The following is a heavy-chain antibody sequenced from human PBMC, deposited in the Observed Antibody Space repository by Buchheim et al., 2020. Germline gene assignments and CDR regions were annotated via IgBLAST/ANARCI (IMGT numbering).Heavy chain of an antibody. Sequence: QVQLVESGGGVVQPGRSLRLSCAASGFTFSSYGMHWVRQAPGKGLEWVAVISYDGSNKYYADSVKGRFTISSDNSKNTLYLQMNSLRAEDTAVYYCNTDQLPPYYYYGMDVWGQGTT. CDR1: GFTFSSYG. V-gene: IGHV3-30*03. CDR3: NTDQLPPYYYYGMDV. D-gene: IGHD2-2*01. CDR2: ISYDGSNK. J-gene: IGHJ6*02.